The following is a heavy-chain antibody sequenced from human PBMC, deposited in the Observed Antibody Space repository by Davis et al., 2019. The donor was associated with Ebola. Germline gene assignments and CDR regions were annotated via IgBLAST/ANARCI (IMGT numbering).Heavy chain of an antibody. J-gene: IGHJ5*01. CDR2: MNPNSGNT. Sequence: ASVKVSCKASGYTFTSYDINWVRQATGQGLEWMGWMNPNSGNTGYAHKFHDGVTLTRDTSASTAYLELSSLRSEDTAVYYCARQLDSWGQGTLVTVST. V-gene: IGHV1-8*01. CDR1: GYTFTSYD. CDR3: ARQLDS.